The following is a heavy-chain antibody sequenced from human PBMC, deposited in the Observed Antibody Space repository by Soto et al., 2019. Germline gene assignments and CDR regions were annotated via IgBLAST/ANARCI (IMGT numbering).Heavy chain of an antibody. D-gene: IGHD6-13*01. CDR1: GFTVSSNY. J-gene: IGHJ6*02. V-gene: IGHV3-53*01. CDR3: ARDRIEAAGTPRFNYYYGMDV. Sequence: GGSLRLSCAASGFTVSSNYMSWVRQAPGKGLEWVSVIYSGGNTYYADSVKGRFSISRDISKNTVFLQMNSLRGEDTAVYYCARDRIEAAGTPRFNYYYGMDVWGQGTTVTVSS. CDR2: IYSGGNT.